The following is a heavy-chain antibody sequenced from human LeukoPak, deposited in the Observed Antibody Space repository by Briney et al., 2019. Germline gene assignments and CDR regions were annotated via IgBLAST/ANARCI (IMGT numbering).Heavy chain of an antibody. Sequence: GGSPRLSCAASGFTFSDYYMSWIRQAPGKGLEWVSYISSSGSTIYYADSVKGRFTISRDNAKNSLYLQMNSLRAEDTAVYYCARVERLESYYYYGMDVWGQGTTVTVSS. D-gene: IGHD1-1*01. CDR2: ISSSGSTI. CDR3: ARVERLESYYYYGMDV. CDR1: GFTFSDYY. J-gene: IGHJ6*02. V-gene: IGHV3-11*01.